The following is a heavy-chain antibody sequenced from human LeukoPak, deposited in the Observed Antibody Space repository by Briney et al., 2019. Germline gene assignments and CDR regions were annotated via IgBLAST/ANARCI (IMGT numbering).Heavy chain of an antibody. CDR1: GFTFDEYG. V-gene: IGHV3-20*04. Sequence: PGGSLRPSCAASGFTFDEYGMSWVRQAQGKGLEWVSGISLNGGATGYADSLKGRFTISRDNGKNSLYLQMNSLRAEDTALYYCVQSITMFIGWGQGTLVTVSS. D-gene: IGHD3-10*02. CDR3: VQSITMFIG. CDR2: ISLNGGAT. J-gene: IGHJ4*02.